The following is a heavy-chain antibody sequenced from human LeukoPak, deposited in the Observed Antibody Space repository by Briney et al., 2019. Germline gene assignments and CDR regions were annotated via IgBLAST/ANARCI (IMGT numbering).Heavy chain of an antibody. Sequence: ASVKVPFKASGYTFTGYYMHWVRQAPGQGLEWMGWINPNSGGTNYAQKFQGRVTMTRDTSISTAYMELSRLRSDDTAVYYCATGYSPLYYFDYWGQGTLVTVSS. V-gene: IGHV1-2*02. CDR1: GYTFTGYY. CDR2: INPNSGGT. D-gene: IGHD6-13*01. J-gene: IGHJ4*02. CDR3: ATGYSPLYYFDY.